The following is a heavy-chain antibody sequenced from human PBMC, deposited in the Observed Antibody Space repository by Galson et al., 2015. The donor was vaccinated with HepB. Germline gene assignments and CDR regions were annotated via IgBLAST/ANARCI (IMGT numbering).Heavy chain of an antibody. V-gene: IGHV1-58*02. CDR3: AANYYDSSGGCHYYYYYGMDV. Sequence: SCKASVFTFTSSAMQWVRQARGQRLEWRGWIVVGSGNTNYEQKLQERVTITRDMSTSTAYMELISLRAEDVSVYDCAANYYDSSGGCHYYYYYGMDVWGQGTTVTVSS. CDR2: IVVGSGNT. CDR1: VFTFTSSA. J-gene: IGHJ6*02. D-gene: IGHD3-22*01.